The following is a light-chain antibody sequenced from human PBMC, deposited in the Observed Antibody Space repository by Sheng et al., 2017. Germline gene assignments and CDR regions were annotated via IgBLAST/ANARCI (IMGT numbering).Light chain of an antibody. CDR1: QSVRSSL. Sequence: DIVLTQSPGTLSLSPGERATLSCRASQSVRSSLLAWYQQKPGQTPRLLIYGASSRATGIPDRFSGSGSGTDFTLTISRLEPEDFAVYYCQQYGSSPPITFGQGTRLEIK. CDR3: QQYGSSPPIT. J-gene: IGKJ5*01. V-gene: IGKV3-20*01. CDR2: GAS.